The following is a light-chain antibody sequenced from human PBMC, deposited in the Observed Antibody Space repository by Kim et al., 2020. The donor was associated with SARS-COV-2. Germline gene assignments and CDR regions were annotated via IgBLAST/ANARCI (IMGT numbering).Light chain of an antibody. CDR2: GRN. CDR3: NSRDSTGKRWV. Sequence: SSELNQDPAVSVALGQTVKITCQGDSLRSYYASWYQQKPGQAPILVIYGRNNRPSGIPDRFSGSSSVNTASLTITGAQAEDEADYYCNSRDSTGKRWVFG. CDR1: SLRSYY. J-gene: IGLJ1*01. V-gene: IGLV3-19*01.